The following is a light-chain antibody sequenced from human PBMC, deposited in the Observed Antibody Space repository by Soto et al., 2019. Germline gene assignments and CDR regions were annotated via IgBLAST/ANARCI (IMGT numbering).Light chain of an antibody. CDR3: EQYGRSSIS. CDR1: QIVSGDY. V-gene: IGKV3D-20*01. CDR2: DAS. Sequence: EIVLTQSPATLSLSPGERAILSCGASQIVSGDYLAWYQQKPGLAPRLLIYDASTRAPGIPDWFSGSGSGTDFTLTITRVVPEDFAVYYCEQYGRSSISFGQGTRLETK. J-gene: IGKJ5*01.